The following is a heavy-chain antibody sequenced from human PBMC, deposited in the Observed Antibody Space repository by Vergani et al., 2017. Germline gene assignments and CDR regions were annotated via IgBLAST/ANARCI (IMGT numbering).Heavy chain of an antibody. J-gene: IGHJ5*02. Sequence: QVQLVESGGGLVKPGGSLRLSCAASGFTFSDYYMSWIRQAPGKGLEWVSYISSSSSYTNDADSVKGRFTISRDNAKNSLYLQMNSLRAEDTAVYYCARDSSSWYNGWFDPWGQGTLVTVSS. CDR3: ARDSSSWYNGWFDP. D-gene: IGHD6-13*01. CDR2: ISSSSSYT. V-gene: IGHV3-11*05. CDR1: GFTFSDYY.